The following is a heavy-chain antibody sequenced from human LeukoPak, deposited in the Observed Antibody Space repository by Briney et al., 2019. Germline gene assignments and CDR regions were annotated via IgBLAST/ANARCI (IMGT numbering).Heavy chain of an antibody. CDR3: ARDRTSILTGYYFDY. J-gene: IGHJ4*02. D-gene: IGHD3-9*01. CDR1: GYTFTGYY. V-gene: IGHV1-2*06. CDR2: INPNSGGT. Sequence: ASVKVSCKASGYTFTGYYMHWVRQAPGQGLEWMGRINPNSGGTNYAQKFQGRVTMTRDTSISTAYMELSRLRSDDTAVYYCARDRTSILTGYYFDYWGQGTLVTVSS.